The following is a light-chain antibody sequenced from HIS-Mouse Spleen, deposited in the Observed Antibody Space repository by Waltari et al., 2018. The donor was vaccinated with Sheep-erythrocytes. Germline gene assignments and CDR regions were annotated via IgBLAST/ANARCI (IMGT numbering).Light chain of an antibody. V-gene: IGLV3-1*01. CDR3: QAWDSSTAV. Sequence: SSELTQPPSVSVSPGQTASITCSGENLGDKYACWYQQKPGQSPVLVIYQDTKRPSGIPERFSGSNSGNTATLTISGTQAMDEADYYCQAWDSSTAVFGGGTKLTVL. CDR1: NLGDKY. CDR2: QDT. J-gene: IGLJ2*01.